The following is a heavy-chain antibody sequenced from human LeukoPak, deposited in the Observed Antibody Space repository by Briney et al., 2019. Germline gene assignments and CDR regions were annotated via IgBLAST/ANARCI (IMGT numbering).Heavy chain of an antibody. D-gene: IGHD2-21*02. CDR1: GGSISSGGYY. J-gene: IGHJ5*02. CDR2: IYYSGST. Sequence: PSETLSLTCTVSGGSISSGGYYWSWIRQHPGKGLEWIGYIYYSGSTYYNPSLKSRVTISVDTSKNQFSLKLSSVTAADTAVYYCARAQTDRGAGSHYCGGDCYEVGRGNWFDPWGQGTLVTVSS. V-gene: IGHV4-31*03. CDR3: ARAQTDRGAGSHYCGGDCYEVGRGNWFDP.